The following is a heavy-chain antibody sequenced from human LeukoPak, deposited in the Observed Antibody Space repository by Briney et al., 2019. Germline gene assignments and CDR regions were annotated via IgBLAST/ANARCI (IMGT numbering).Heavy chain of an antibody. CDR1: GFTFSSYG. V-gene: IGHV3-23*01. Sequence: GGSLRLSCAASGFTFSSYGMSWVRQAPGKGLEWVSAISGSGGSTYYADSVKGRFTISRDNARNTLYLQMNSLRAEDTATYYCAKDYPGTLRGWGQGTLVTVSS. CDR3: AKDYPGTLRG. CDR2: ISGSGGST. J-gene: IGHJ4*02. D-gene: IGHD1-26*01.